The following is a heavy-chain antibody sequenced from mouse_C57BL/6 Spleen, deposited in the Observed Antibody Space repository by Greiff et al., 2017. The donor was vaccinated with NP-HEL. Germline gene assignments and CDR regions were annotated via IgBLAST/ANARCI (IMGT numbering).Heavy chain of an antibody. V-gene: IGHV1-82*01. D-gene: IGHD3-2*02. CDR3: ARGTAQAKAMDY. Sequence: VQLQQSGPELVKPGASVKISCKASGYAFSSSWMNWVKQRPGKGLEWIGRIYPGDGDTNYNGKFKGKATLTADKSSSTAYMQLSSLTSEDSAVYFCARGTAQAKAMDYWGQGTSVTVSS. CDR1: GYAFSSSW. CDR2: IYPGDGDT. J-gene: IGHJ4*01.